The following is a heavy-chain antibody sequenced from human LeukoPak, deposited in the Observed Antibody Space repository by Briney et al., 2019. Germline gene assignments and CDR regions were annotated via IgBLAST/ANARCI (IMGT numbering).Heavy chain of an antibody. D-gene: IGHD3-22*01. J-gene: IGHJ4*02. CDR1: GFTLSSYA. CDR2: ICGSGGST. V-gene: IGHV3-23*01. Sequence: PGGALRLSCAASGFTLSSYAMSWVRQGPGAGLEWVSAICGSGGSTYYADSVKGRFTISRDNSKNTLYLQMNSLRAEDTAVYYCAKDRSMTMIVVVITASDYWGQGTLVTVSS. CDR3: AKDRSMTMIVVVITASDY.